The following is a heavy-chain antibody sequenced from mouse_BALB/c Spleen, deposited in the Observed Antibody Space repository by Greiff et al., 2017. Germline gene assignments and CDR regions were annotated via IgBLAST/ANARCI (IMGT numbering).Heavy chain of an antibody. D-gene: IGHD2-1*01. V-gene: IGHV1-9*01. CDR2: ILPGSGST. J-gene: IGHJ4*01. CDR3: ARLDYGNSYYAMDY. CDR1: GYTFSSYW. Sequence: VKLVESGAELMKPGASVKISCKATGYTFSSYWIEWVKQRPGHGLEWIGEILPGSGSTNYNEKFKGKATFTADTSSNTAYMQLSSLTSEDSAVYYCARLDYGNSYYAMDYWGQGTSVTVSS.